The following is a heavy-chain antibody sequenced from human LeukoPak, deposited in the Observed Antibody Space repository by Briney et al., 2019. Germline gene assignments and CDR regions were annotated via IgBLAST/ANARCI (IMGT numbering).Heavy chain of an antibody. J-gene: IGHJ4*02. V-gene: IGHV4-39*01. D-gene: IGHD3-22*01. CDR2: IYYSGST. CDR1: GGSISSYY. Sequence: SETLSLTCTVSGGSISSYYWGWIRQPPGKGLEWIGNIYYSGSTYYNPPLKSRVTISVDTSKNQFSLKLSSVTAADTAVYYCAKTYYYDPFDYWGQGTLVSVSS. CDR3: AKTYYYDPFDY.